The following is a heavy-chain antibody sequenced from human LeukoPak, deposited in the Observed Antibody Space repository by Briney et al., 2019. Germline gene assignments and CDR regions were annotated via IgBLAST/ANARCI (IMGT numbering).Heavy chain of an antibody. Sequence: GGSLRLSCAASGFTFSSYAMSWVRQAPGKGLEWVSAISGSVSDTYYADSVKGRFTVSRDNSKNTPYLQMNSLRAEDTAVYYCAKSRDFWSGYWGYFDYWGQGTLVTVSS. D-gene: IGHD3-3*01. CDR1: GFTFSSYA. J-gene: IGHJ4*02. V-gene: IGHV3-23*01. CDR2: ISGSVSDT. CDR3: AKSRDFWSGYWGYFDY.